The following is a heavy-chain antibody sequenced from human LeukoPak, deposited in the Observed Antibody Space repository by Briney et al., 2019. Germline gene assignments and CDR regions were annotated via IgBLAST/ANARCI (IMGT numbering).Heavy chain of an antibody. CDR3: ARRTGFLFGMDV. Sequence: GESLKISCKGSGYSFTNYWITWVRQMPGKALEWMGKIDPSDSYTNYSPSFQGHVTISADKSISTAYLQWSSLKASDTAMYYCARRTGFLFGMDVWGQGTPVTVSS. CDR1: GYSFTNYW. V-gene: IGHV5-10-1*01. CDR2: IDPSDSYT. D-gene: IGHD6-19*01. J-gene: IGHJ6*02.